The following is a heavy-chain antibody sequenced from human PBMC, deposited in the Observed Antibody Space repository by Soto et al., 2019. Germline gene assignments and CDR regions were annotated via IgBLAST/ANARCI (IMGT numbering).Heavy chain of an antibody. CDR2: IFYDGYT. J-gene: IGHJ4*02. D-gene: IGHD6-13*01. Sequence: PSETLSLTCTVSGDSISGSPYFWGWIRQPPGKRLEWIGSIFYDGYTLYTPSLKSRVTISVDTSKNQFSLKLTSVAAADTAIYFCARLQAAVPHYWGQGILVTVPQ. CDR1: GDSISGSPYF. V-gene: IGHV4-39*01. CDR3: ARLQAAVPHY.